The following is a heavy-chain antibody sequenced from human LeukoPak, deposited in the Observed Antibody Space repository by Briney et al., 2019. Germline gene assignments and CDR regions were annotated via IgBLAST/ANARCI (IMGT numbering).Heavy chain of an antibody. CDR3: ATVSTFMVRVSPAWSAFDI. CDR2: ISAYNGNT. D-gene: IGHD3-10*01. CDR1: GYTFTSYG. V-gene: IGHV1-18*01. Sequence: ASVKVSCKASGYTFTSYGISWVRQAPGQGLEWRGWISAYNGNTNYAQKLQGRVTMTEDTSTDTAYMELSSLRSEDTAVYYCATVSTFMVRVSPAWSAFDIWGQGTMVTVSS. J-gene: IGHJ3*02.